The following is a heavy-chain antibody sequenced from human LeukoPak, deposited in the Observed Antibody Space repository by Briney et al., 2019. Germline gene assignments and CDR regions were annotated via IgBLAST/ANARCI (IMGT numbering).Heavy chain of an antibody. V-gene: IGHV5-51*04. J-gene: IGHJ4*02. CDR1: GCTFTSYW. Sequence: GESLKISCEGSGCTFTSYWIGWVRQMPGKGLEWMGIIYPGDSDTRYSPSFQGQVTISADKPISTAYLQWSSLKASDTAMYYCVRSYKNSWYWELGYWGQGTLVTVSS. CDR3: VRSYKNSWYWELGY. CDR2: IYPGDSDT. D-gene: IGHD6-13*01.